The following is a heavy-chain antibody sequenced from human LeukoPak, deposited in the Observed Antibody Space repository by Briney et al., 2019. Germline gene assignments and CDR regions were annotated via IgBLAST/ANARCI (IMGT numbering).Heavy chain of an antibody. CDR2: IYYSGST. Sequence: PSETLSLTCTVSGGSISSGDYYWRWIRQPPGKGLEWIAYIYYSGSTYYNPSLKSRVTISVDTSKNQFSLKLSSVTAADTAVYYCARALPTYYYDSSGYAFDYWGQGTLVTVSS. V-gene: IGHV4-30-4*01. D-gene: IGHD3-22*01. J-gene: IGHJ4*02. CDR3: ARALPTYYYDSSGYAFDY. CDR1: GGSISSGDYY.